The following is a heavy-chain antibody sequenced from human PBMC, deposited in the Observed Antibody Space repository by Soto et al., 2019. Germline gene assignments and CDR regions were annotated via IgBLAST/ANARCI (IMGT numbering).Heavy chain of an antibody. CDR1: GGSISTYF. CDR3: ARHHCTHGSCYYLDY. D-gene: IGHD2-8*01. CDR2: INYSGST. Sequence: QVQLQESGPGLVKPSETLSLTCTVSGGSISTYFWSWIRQPPGKGPEWIGYINYSGSTNYNPSLKSRVTISLDTSETQFSLKLTSVTAVDTAVYYCARHHCTHGSCYYLDYWGQGTLVTVSS. V-gene: IGHV4-59*01. J-gene: IGHJ4*02.